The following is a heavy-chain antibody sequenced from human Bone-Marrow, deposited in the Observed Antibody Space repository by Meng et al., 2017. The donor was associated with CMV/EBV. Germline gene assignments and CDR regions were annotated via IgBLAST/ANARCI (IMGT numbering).Heavy chain of an antibody. CDR1: GDSISNYY. D-gene: IGHD3-3*01. CDR2: IYYSGST. CDR3: ARGWRITIFGVVIIDGGYFAD. Sequence: GSLRLSCNVSGDSISNYYWSWIRQPPGKGLEWIGYIYYSGSTNYSPSLKSRVTISLDTSKNQFSLRLSSVTAADTAVYYCARGWRITIFGVVIIDGGYFADWGPGNLVNFSS. J-gene: IGHJ4*02. V-gene: IGHV4-59*01.